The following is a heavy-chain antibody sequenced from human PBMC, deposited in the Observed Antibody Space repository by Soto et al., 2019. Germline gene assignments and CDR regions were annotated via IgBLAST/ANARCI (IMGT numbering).Heavy chain of an antibody. J-gene: IGHJ5*02. Sequence: PSETLSLTCTVSGGSISSSSYYWGWIRHPPGKGLEWIGSIYYSGSTYYNPSLKSRVTISVDTSKNQFSLKLSSVTAADTAVYYCARDRGGTYYDFWSGYSRPPPNWFDPWGQGTLVTVSS. CDR2: IYYSGST. D-gene: IGHD3-3*01. CDR1: GGSISSSSYY. V-gene: IGHV4-39*02. CDR3: ARDRGGTYYDFWSGYSRPPPNWFDP.